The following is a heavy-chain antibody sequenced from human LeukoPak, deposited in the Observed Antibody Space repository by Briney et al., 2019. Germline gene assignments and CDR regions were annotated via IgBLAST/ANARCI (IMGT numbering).Heavy chain of an antibody. CDR1: GFTFSSSA. CDR2: ISGSGAST. CDR3: AKRRRYSSDWFDP. J-gene: IGHJ5*02. V-gene: IGHV3-23*01. Sequence: GGSLRLSCAASGFTFSSSAMSWVRQAPGKGLEWVSVISGSGASTYYADSVKGRFTISRDNSKNTVYLRMNSLRAEDTAIYYWAKRRRYSSDWFDPWGRGTMVTVSS. D-gene: IGHD5-18*01.